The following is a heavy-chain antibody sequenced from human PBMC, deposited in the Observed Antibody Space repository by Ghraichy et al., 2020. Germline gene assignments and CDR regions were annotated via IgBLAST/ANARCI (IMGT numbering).Heavy chain of an antibody. CDR2: IYYSGNT. J-gene: IGHJ4*02. CDR1: GGSISSYY. V-gene: IGHV4-59*01. D-gene: IGHD3-22*01. Sequence: GALSLTCTVSGGSISSYYWSWIRQPPGKGLEWIGYIYYSGNTNYNPSLKSRVTISVDTSKNQFSLKLSSVTTADTAVYYCARNYESSGYYDPFDYWGQGTLVTVSS. CDR3: ARNYESSGYYDPFDY.